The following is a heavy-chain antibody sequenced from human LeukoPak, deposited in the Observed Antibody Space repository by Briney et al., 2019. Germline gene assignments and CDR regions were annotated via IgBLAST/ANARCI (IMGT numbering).Heavy chain of an antibody. CDR2: IYYSGNT. D-gene: IGHD3-10*01. Sequence: SETLSLTRSVSGGPDISSSDFWGCIRQPQGKGLEWIGSIYYSGNTYYNPSLKSRVTISVDTSKNQFSLKLSSVTAADTAVYFCARHARGGTPALGYYYYYMDVWGKGTTVTVSS. CDR1: GGPDISSSDF. CDR3: ARHARGGTPALGYYYYYMDV. V-gene: IGHV4-39*01. J-gene: IGHJ6*03.